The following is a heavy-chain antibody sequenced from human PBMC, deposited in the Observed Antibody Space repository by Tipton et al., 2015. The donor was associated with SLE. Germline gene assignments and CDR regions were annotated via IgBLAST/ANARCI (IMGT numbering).Heavy chain of an antibody. J-gene: IGHJ2*01. V-gene: IGHV4-59*11. CDR2: IYYSGST. Sequence: TLSLTCTVSGGSISSHYWSWIRQPPGKGLECIGYIYYSGSTNYNPSLKSRVTISVDTSKNQFSLKLSSVTAADTAVYYCARDLRSMTTVTRGFDLWGRGTLVTVSS. D-gene: IGHD4-17*01. CDR3: ARDLRSMTTVTRGFDL. CDR1: GGSISSHY.